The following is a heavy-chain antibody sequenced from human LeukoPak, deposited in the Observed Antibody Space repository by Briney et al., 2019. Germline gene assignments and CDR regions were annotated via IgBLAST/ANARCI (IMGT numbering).Heavy chain of an antibody. Sequence: SETLSLTCTVSGGSIGSGDYCWSWVRQPPGKGLEWIGYIYYSGTTSYNPSLKSRVSISVDTSKNQFSLKLSSVTAADTAVYYCARGEFGNAFDIWGQGTMVTVSS. CDR1: GGSIGSGDYC. CDR3: ARGEFGNAFDI. CDR2: IYYSGTT. V-gene: IGHV4-30-4*08. J-gene: IGHJ3*02. D-gene: IGHD3-16*01.